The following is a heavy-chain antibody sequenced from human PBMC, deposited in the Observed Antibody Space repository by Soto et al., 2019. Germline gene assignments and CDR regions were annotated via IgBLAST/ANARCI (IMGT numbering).Heavy chain of an antibody. V-gene: IGHV2-26*01. J-gene: IGHJ4*02. CDR1: GFSLSNARMG. D-gene: IGHD3-9*01. CDR2: IFPNDEK. CDR3: ARIRDYDVLTGYYTDLYFDY. Sequence: QVTLKESGPVLVKPTETLTLTCTVSGFSLSNARMGVTWIRQPPGKALEWLAHIFPNDEKAYITSLKSRLTISKDTSKSQLVLTLTNMYPVDTATYYCARIRDYDVLTGYYTDLYFDYWGQGTLVTVSS.